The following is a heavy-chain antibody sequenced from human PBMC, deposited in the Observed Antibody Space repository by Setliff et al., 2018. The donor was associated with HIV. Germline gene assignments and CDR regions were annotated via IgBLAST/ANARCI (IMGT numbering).Heavy chain of an antibody. Sequence: ASVKVSCKASGGTFSSYAISWVRQAPGQGLEWMGWISAYNGDTNYAQKFQGRVTMTTDTSTSTAYMELSSLRSEDTAVYYCAVDLGDYYYDTTDYYYGGGLGYWGQGTLVTVSS. CDR1: GGTFSSYA. V-gene: IGHV1-18*01. J-gene: IGHJ4*02. D-gene: IGHD3-22*01. CDR2: ISAYNGDT. CDR3: AVDLGDYYYDTTDYYYGGGLGY.